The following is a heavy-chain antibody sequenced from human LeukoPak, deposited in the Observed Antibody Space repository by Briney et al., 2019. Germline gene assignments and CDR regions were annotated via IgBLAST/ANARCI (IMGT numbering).Heavy chain of an antibody. J-gene: IGHJ4*02. Sequence: GGSLRLSCAASGFTFSSYAMHWVRQAPGKGLEWVAVISYDGSNKYYADSVKGRFTISRDNSKNTLYLQMNSLRAEDTAVYYCARESAKVDYWGQGTLVTVSS. D-gene: IGHD5-18*01. CDR2: ISYDGSNK. CDR1: GFTFSSYA. V-gene: IGHV3-30*01. CDR3: ARESAKVDY.